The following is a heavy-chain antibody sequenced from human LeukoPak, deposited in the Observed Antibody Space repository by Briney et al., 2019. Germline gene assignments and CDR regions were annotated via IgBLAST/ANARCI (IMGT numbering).Heavy chain of an antibody. CDR3: AKVRGTGYNWNDFFDY. CDR2: ISGSGGST. CDR1: GFTFGSYA. V-gene: IGHV3-23*01. D-gene: IGHD1-1*01. Sequence: PGGSLRLSCAASGFTFGSYAMSWVRQAPGKGLEWVSAISGSGGSTYYADSVKGRFTISRDNSKNTLYLQMNSLRAEDTAVYYCAKVRGTGYNWNDFFDYWGQGTLVTVSS. J-gene: IGHJ4*02.